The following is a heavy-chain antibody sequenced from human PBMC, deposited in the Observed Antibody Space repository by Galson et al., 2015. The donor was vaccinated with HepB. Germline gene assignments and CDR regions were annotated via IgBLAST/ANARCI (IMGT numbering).Heavy chain of an antibody. Sequence: TLSLTCTVSGGSIGTYYWSWIRQPPGKGLEWLGYIYHSGNSNYNPSLKSRVTMSVDTSKHQFSLKLSSVTAADTAVYYCTRARRDSYGFTAFYYYYYGMDVWGQGTTVTVSS. CDR3: TRARRDSYGFTAFYYYYYGMDV. D-gene: IGHD5-18*01. J-gene: IGHJ6*02. CDR2: IYHSGNS. V-gene: IGHV4-59*01. CDR1: GGSIGTYY.